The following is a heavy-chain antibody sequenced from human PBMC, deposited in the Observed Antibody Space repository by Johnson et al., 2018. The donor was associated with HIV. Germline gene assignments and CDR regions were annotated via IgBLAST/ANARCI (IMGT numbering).Heavy chain of an antibody. CDR1: GFTFDDYA. Sequence: VQLVESGGGLVQPGGSLRLSCAASGFTFDDYAMHWVRQAPGKGLEWVSGISWNSGSIGYADSVKGRFTISRDNAKNSLYLQMNSLRAEDTALYYCARSRTVVIARPDAFDIWGQGTMVTVSS. D-gene: IGHD2-21*01. V-gene: IGHV3-9*01. J-gene: IGHJ3*02. CDR2: ISWNSGSI. CDR3: ARSRTVVIARPDAFDI.